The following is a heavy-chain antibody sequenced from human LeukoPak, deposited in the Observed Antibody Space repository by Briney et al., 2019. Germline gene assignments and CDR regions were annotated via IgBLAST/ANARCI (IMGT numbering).Heavy chain of an antibody. CDR2: IIPIFGTA. J-gene: IGHJ6*04. CDR3: ARDIRGPYYYYGMDV. CDR1: VGTLSSYA. V-gene: IGHV1-69*13. Sequence: SVKVSCKASVGTLSSYAISWVRQAPGQGLEWMGGIIPIFGTANYAQKFQGRVTITADESTSTAYMELSSLRSEDTAVYYCARDIRGPYYYYGMDVWGKGTTVTVSS.